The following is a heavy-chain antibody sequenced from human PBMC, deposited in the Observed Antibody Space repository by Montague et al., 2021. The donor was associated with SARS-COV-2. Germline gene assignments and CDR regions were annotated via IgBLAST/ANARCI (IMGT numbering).Heavy chain of an antibody. D-gene: IGHD2-15*01. J-gene: IGHJ4*02. Sequence: SETLSLTCAVYGGSFTNYYWSWIRQPPGKGLEWIGESNHRGSTNYNPSLKSRVTISVYTSKNQFSLKLSSVTAADTAVYYCARGILSMNIAVVVLLGGIYYFDSWGQGTLVAVSS. CDR1: GGSFTNYY. CDR3: ARGILSMNIAVVVLLGGIYYFDS. V-gene: IGHV4-34*01. CDR2: SNHRGST.